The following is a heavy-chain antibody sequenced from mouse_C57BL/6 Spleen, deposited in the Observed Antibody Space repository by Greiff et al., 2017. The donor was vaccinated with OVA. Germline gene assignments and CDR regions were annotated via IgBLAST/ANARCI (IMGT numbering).Heavy chain of an antibody. CDR2: IYPGSGNT. CDR3: AKGYSNDGSLYFDV. V-gene: IGHV1-76*01. J-gene: IGHJ1*03. Sequence: QVQLKESGAELVRPGASVKLSCKASGYTFTDYYINWVKQRPGQGLEWIARIYPGSGNTYYNEKFKGKATLTAEKSSSTAYMQLSSLTSEDSAVYFCAKGYSNDGSLYFDVWGTGTTVTVSS. D-gene: IGHD2-12*01. CDR1: GYTFTDYY.